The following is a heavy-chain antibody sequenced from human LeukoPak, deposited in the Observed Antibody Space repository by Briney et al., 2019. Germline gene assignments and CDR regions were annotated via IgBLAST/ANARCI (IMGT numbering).Heavy chain of an antibody. J-gene: IGHJ4*02. V-gene: IGHV3-7*04. CDR2: INRDGTEK. CDR1: GFNFSDSR. CDR3: VRGDRYFES. D-gene: IGHD2-21*01. Sequence: AGSLRLSCATSGFNFSDSRMTWVRQAAGEGLQWVVNINRDGTEKHFLDSVEGRFTISRDNAKKSLYLQMSSLRPQDTAVYFCVRGDRYFESWGQGTLVTVSS.